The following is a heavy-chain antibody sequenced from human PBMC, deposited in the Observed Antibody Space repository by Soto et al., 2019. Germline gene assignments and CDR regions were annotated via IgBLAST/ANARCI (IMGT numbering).Heavy chain of an antibody. Sequence: GGSLRLSCAASGFTFSNYVMSWVRQAPGKGLEWVSAITSSGGDTYHADSVKGRFTTSRDNSQNTLFLQMSSLRAEDTAVYYCAKGSSSTRPYYFDYWGQGALVTVS. CDR2: ITSSGGDT. CDR3: AKGSSSTRPYYFDY. V-gene: IGHV3-23*01. D-gene: IGHD2-2*01. CDR1: GFTFSNYV. J-gene: IGHJ4*02.